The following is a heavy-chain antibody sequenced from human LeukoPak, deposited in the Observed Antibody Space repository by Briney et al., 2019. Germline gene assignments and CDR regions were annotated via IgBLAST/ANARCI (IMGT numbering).Heavy chain of an antibody. V-gene: IGHV4-31*03. CDR3: ARGLPREILRWSAYYFDY. D-gene: IGHD4-23*01. J-gene: IGHJ4*02. CDR2: IYYSGST. CDR1: GGSISSGGYS. Sequence: MTSQTLSLTCTVSGGSISSGGYSWSWIRQHPGKGLEWIGYIYYSGSTYYNPSLKSRVTISVDTSKNQFSLKLSSVTAADTAVYYCARGLPREILRWSAYYFDYWGQGTLVTVSS.